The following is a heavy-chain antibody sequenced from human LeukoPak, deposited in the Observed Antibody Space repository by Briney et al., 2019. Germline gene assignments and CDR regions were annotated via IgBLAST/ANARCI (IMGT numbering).Heavy chain of an antibody. V-gene: IGHV4-59*01. Sequence: SETLSLTCTVSGGSINNYYWSWIRQPPGKGLEWIGYIYDSGSTNYNPSLKSRVTISVDTFTNQFSLKLSTVTAADTAVYYCARGLDSGWYYYFDYWGQGTLVTVSS. CDR3: ARGLDSGWYYYFDY. CDR1: GGSINNYY. CDR2: IYDSGST. J-gene: IGHJ4*02. D-gene: IGHD6-19*01.